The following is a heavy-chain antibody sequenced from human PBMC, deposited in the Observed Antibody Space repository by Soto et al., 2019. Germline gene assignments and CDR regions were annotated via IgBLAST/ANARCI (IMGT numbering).Heavy chain of an antibody. CDR3: TRGHQYCSSTSCYFNYYYYYMDV. Sequence: QVQLVQSGAEVKKPGASVKVSCKASGYTFTSYGISWVRQAPGQGLEWMGWISAYNGNTNYAQKLQGRVTMTTDTSTSTANMELRSLRSDDKAVYYCTRGHQYCSSTSCYFNYYYYYMDVWGKGTTVTVSS. CDR1: GYTFTSYG. CDR2: ISAYNGNT. V-gene: IGHV1-18*01. J-gene: IGHJ6*03. D-gene: IGHD2-2*01.